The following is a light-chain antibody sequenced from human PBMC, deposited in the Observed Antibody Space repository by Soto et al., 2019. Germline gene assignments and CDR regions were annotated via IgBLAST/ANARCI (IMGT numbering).Light chain of an antibody. J-gene: IGLJ1*01. CDR3: CSYAGSNTYV. CDR1: SSDVGGYNL. Sequence: QSALTQPASVSASPGQSINISCTGRSSDVGGYNLVSWYQQHPGKAPQLMIFGATYRPSGVSNRFSASKSGNTASLTISGLQAEDEADYYCCSYAGSNTYVFGTGTKLTVL. CDR2: GAT. V-gene: IGLV2-23*01.